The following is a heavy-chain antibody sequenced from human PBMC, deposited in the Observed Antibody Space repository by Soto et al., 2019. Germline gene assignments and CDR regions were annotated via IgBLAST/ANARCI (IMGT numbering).Heavy chain of an antibody. J-gene: IGHJ3*02. CDR2: ISSSSSTI. CDR1: GFTFSSYS. D-gene: IGHD5-18*01. CDR3: ARYAEDTAMVVDRAGDAFDI. Sequence: GGSLRLSCAASGFTFSSYSMNWVRQAPGKGLEWVSYISSSSSTIYYADSVKGRFTISRDNAKNSLYLQMNSLRDEDTAVYYCARYAEDTAMVVDRAGDAFDIWGQGTMVTVSS. V-gene: IGHV3-48*02.